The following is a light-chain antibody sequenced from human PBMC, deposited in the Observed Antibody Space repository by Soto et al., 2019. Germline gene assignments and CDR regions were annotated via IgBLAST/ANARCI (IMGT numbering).Light chain of an antibody. Sequence: QSALTQPPSASGSPGQSVTISCTGTSSDVGNYNFVSWYQHHPGKAPKLMLYDVIKRPSGVPDRFSGSKSGSTASLTVSGIQAEDEANYYCSSYGGSNNFVVFGGGTKVTVL. CDR2: DVI. J-gene: IGLJ2*01. V-gene: IGLV2-8*01. CDR3: SSYGGSNNFVV. CDR1: SSDVGNYNF.